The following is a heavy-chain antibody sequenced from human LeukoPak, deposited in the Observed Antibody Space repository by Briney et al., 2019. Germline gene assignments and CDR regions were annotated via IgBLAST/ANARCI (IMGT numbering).Heavy chain of an antibody. V-gene: IGHV3-9*01. D-gene: IGHD1-26*01. J-gene: IGHJ4*02. Sequence: GGSLRLSCAASGFTFDDYAMHWVRQAPGKSLEWVSGISWNSGSIGYADSVKGRFTISRDNAKNSLYLQMNSLRAEDTALYYCAKASGGSYYTEYYFDYWGQGTLVTVSS. CDR1: GFTFDDYA. CDR2: ISWNSGSI. CDR3: AKASGGSYYTEYYFDY.